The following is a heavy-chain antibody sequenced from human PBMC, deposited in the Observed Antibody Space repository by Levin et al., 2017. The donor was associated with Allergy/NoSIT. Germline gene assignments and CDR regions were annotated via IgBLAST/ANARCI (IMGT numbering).Heavy chain of an antibody. V-gene: IGHV3-21*01. Sequence: GGSLRLSCAASGFTFRSYSMNWVRQAPGKGLEWVSTISSTSTYIYYAESMKGRFTISRDNAKNSVYLQMSSLRAEDTAVYYCSRDLSFGNPQGLDCWGQGTLVTVSS. J-gene: IGHJ4*02. CDR2: ISSTSTYI. CDR1: GFTFRSYS. CDR3: SRDLSFGNPQGLDC. D-gene: IGHD1-14*01.